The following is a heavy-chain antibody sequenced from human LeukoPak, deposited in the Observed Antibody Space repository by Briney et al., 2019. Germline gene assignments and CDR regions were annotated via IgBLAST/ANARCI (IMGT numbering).Heavy chain of an antibody. CDR1: GGSISSYY. Sequence: PSETLSLTCTVSGGSISSYYWSWIRQPAGTGLEWIGRIYTSGSTNYNPSLKSRVTISVDKSKNQFSLKLSSVTAADTAVYYCATQYYYGSGYPFDPWGQGTPVTVSS. D-gene: IGHD3-10*01. CDR3: ATQYYYGSGYPFDP. V-gene: IGHV4-4*07. CDR2: IYTSGST. J-gene: IGHJ5*02.